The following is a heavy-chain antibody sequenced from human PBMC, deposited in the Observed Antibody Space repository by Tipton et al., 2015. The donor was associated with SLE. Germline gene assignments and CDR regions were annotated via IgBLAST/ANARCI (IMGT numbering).Heavy chain of an antibody. V-gene: IGHV3-30*02. J-gene: IGHJ4*02. CDR2: IRYDGSNK. CDR3: AKGGGVPAAPYCDY. D-gene: IGHD2-2*01. Sequence: SLRLSCAASGFTFSSYGMHWVRQAPGKGLEWVAFIRYDGSNKYYADSVKGRFTISRDNSKNTLYLQMNSLRAEDTAVYYCAKGGGVPAAPYCDYWGQGTLVTVSS. CDR1: GFTFSSYG.